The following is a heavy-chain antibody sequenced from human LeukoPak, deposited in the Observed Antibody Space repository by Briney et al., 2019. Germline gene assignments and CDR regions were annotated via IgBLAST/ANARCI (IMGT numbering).Heavy chain of an antibody. CDR3: ARDIELGHFDY. Sequence: SQTLSLTCTVSGGSISSGSYYWSWIRQPAGKGLEWIGRIYTSGSTNYNPSLKGRVTISVDTSKNQFSLKLSSVTAADTAVYYCARDIELGHFDYWGQGTLVTVSS. V-gene: IGHV4-61*02. CDR1: GGSISSGSYY. J-gene: IGHJ4*02. CDR2: IYTSGST. D-gene: IGHD6-13*01.